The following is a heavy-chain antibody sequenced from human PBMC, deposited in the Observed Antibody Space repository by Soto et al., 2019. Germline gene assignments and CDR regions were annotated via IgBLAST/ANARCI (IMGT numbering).Heavy chain of an antibody. CDR3: ARDGPGGSYYPYYYGMDV. J-gene: IGHJ6*02. CDR2: ISSSSSYI. Sequence: GGSLRLSCAASGFTFSSYSMNWVRQAPGKGLEWVSSISSSSSYIYYADSVKGRFTISRDNAKNSLYLQMNSLRAEDTAVYYCARDGPGGSYYPYYYGMDVWGQGTTVTVSS. V-gene: IGHV3-21*01. CDR1: GFTFSSYS. D-gene: IGHD1-26*01.